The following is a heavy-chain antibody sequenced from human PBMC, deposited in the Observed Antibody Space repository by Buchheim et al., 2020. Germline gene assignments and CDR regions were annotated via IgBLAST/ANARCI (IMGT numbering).Heavy chain of an antibody. CDR1: GFIFSSYL. CDR2: ITGSGDST. J-gene: IGHJ4*02. CDR3: AKRFDQRYFDY. Sequence: EVQLLESGGGLVQPGGSLRLSCAASGFIFSSYLMTWVRQAPRKGLECVATITGSGDSTYYADSVKGRFTISRDNSKNTLYLQMNSLRAEDTAVYYCAKRFDQRYFDYWGQGTL. V-gene: IGHV3-23*01. D-gene: IGHD2-2*01.